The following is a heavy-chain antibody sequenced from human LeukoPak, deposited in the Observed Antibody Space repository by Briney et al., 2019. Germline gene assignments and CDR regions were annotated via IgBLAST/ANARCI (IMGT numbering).Heavy chain of an antibody. CDR1: GFTFTSYG. Sequence: GGSLRLSCATSGFTFTSYGMHWVRQAPGRGLEWEAALWSDGIKTSYADSVRGRFTISRDNSRHTLYLQMDSLRAEDTAVYYCGRDYASSWTPLFNYWGQGTLVTVSS. CDR2: LWSDGIKT. D-gene: IGHD6-13*01. V-gene: IGHV3-33*01. J-gene: IGHJ4*02. CDR3: GRDYASSWTPLFNY.